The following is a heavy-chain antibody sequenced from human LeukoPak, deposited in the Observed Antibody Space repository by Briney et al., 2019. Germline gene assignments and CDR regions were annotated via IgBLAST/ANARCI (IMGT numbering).Heavy chain of an antibody. CDR1: GYTFTSYD. CDR3: ARVRRRITIFGVAWYYFDY. Sequence: ASVKVSCKASGYTFTSYDINWVRQAPGQGLEWMGWMNPNSGNTGYAQKFQGRATMTRNTSISTAYMELSSLRAEDTAVYYCARVRRRITIFGVAWYYFDYWGQGALVTVSS. CDR2: MNPNSGNT. V-gene: IGHV1-8*01. J-gene: IGHJ4*02. D-gene: IGHD3-3*01.